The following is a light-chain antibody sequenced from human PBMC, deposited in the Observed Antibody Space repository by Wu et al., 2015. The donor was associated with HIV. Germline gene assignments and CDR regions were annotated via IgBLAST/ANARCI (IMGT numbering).Light chain of an antibody. CDR3: QQGSNWPLT. Sequence: EIVMTQSPATLSVSPGERATLSCRASQSVSSNLAWYQQKPGQAPRLLINGASNRATGTPARFSGSGSGTDFTLTVSSLEPEDFAVYYCQQGSNWPLTFGQGTRLEI. CDR1: QSVSSN. CDR2: GAS. V-gene: IGKV3-11*01. J-gene: IGKJ5*01.